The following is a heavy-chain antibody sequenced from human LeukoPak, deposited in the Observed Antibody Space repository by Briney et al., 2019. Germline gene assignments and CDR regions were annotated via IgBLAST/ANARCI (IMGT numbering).Heavy chain of an antibody. Sequence: GASVKVSCKASGYTFTSYGISWGRQAPGQGLEWMGWISAYNGNTNYAQKLQGRVTMTTDTSTSTAYMELRSLRSDDTAVYYCARDGYVEMATAYYYYMDVWGKGTTVTVSS. J-gene: IGHJ6*03. CDR3: ARDGYVEMATAYYYYMDV. V-gene: IGHV1-18*01. CDR2: ISAYNGNT. D-gene: IGHD5-24*01. CDR1: GYTFTSYG.